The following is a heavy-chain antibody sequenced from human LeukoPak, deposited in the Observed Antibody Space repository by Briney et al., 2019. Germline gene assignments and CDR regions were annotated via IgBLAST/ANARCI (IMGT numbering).Heavy chain of an antibody. D-gene: IGHD3-3*01. CDR2: INPNSGGT. J-gene: IGHJ5*02. CDR1: GYTFTGYY. V-gene: IGHV1-2*02. Sequence: ASVKVSCKASGYTFTGYYMHWVRQAPGQGLEWMGWINPNSGGTNYAQKFQGRVTMTRDTSISTAYMEPSRLRSEDTAVYYCARGVYENNWFDPWGQGTLVTVSS. CDR3: ARGVYENNWFDP.